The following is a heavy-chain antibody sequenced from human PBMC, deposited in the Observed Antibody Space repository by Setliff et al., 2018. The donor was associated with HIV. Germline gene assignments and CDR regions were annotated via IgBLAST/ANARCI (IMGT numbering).Heavy chain of an antibody. J-gene: IGHJ4*02. D-gene: IGHD3-9*01. V-gene: IGHV1-2*02. CDR1: GYTFTGYY. CDR3: ARAYDVLTGYFDY. Sequence: ASVKVSCKASGYTFTGYYMHWVRQAPGQGLEWMGWINPNSGGTNYAQKFQGRVTMTRDMSISTAYMEVSRLRSDDTAVYYCARAYDVLTGYFDYWGQGTLVTVSS. CDR2: INPNSGGT.